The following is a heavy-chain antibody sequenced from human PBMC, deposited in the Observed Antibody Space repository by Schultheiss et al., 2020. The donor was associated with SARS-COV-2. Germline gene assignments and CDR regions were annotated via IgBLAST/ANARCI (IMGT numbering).Heavy chain of an antibody. Sequence: GGSLRLSCAASGFTFSSYAMSWVRQAPGKGLEWVAVIWYDGSNKYYADSVKGRFTISRDNSKNTLYLQMNSLRAEDTAVYYCARDWPAYCGGDCYTNYGMDVWGQGTTVTVSS. CDR1: GFTFSSYA. CDR3: ARDWPAYCGGDCYTNYGMDV. CDR2: IWYDGSNK. D-gene: IGHD2-21*02. J-gene: IGHJ6*02. V-gene: IGHV3-30*01.